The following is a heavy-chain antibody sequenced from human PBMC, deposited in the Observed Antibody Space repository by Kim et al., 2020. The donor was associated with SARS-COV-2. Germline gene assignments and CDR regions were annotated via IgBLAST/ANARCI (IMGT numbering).Heavy chain of an antibody. Sequence: ERGQITISTDNFKNSLYLQMNSLRAGDTAVYYCAREGSDDAFDIWGQGTMVTVSS. CDR3: AREGSDDAFDI. V-gene: IGHV3-53*01. D-gene: IGHD3-10*01. J-gene: IGHJ3*02.